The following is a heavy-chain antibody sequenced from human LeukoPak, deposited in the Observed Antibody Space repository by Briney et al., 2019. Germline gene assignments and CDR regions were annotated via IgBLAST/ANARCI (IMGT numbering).Heavy chain of an antibody. CDR1: GFTFSSYW. V-gene: IGHV3-74*01. J-gene: IGHJ4*02. D-gene: IGHD6-19*01. CDR2: INGDGSST. Sequence: GGSLKLSCAASGFTFSSYWMHWVRQAPGKGLVWVSRINGDGSSTAYADSVKGRFTISRDNAKNSLYLKMNSLRVEDTAVYYCAAALAIAVGGTTPGDYWGQGTVVTVSS. CDR3: AAALAIAVGGTTPGDY.